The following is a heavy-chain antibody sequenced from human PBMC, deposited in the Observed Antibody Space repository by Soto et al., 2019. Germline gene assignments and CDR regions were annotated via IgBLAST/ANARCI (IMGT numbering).Heavy chain of an antibody. Sequence: PGGSLTLSLSSSRFTFGSYAMHWVRQAPGRGLEYISAISSNGGSTYYAESVKGRFTIYRVNSMNTLYLQMSSLRADDTAVYFCVGSAGGPSHLDSWGQGTRVTVSS. D-gene: IGHD1-26*01. CDR3: VGSAGGPSHLDS. V-gene: IGHV3-64D*08. J-gene: IGHJ4*02. CDR2: ISSNGGST. CDR1: RFTFGSYA.